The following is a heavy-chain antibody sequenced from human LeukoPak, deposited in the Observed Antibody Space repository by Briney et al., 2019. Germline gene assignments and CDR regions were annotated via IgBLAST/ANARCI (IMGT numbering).Heavy chain of an antibody. Sequence: GGSLRLSCAASGFTFSDFAMSWVRQAPGKGLEWVSGTIGSGATTFYADSVKGRFTISRDNSKNTLFLQMNSLRAEDTATYYCAKKKGNTYPPWYMDAGGKGTPVTVSS. CDR2: TIGSGATT. D-gene: IGHD1/OR15-1a*01. CDR1: GFTFSDFA. V-gene: IGHV3-23*01. J-gene: IGHJ6*03. CDR3: AKKKGNTYPPWYMDA.